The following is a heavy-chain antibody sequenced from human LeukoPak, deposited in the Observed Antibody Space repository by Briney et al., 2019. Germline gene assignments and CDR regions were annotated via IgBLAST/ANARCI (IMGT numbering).Heavy chain of an antibody. CDR3: ARGRRSRVAATTGYYYYMDV. Sequence: ASVKVSCKASGYTFTSYDINWVRQATGQGLEWMGWMNPNSGNTGYAQKFQGRVTITRNTSISTAYMELRSLRSEDTAVYYCARGRRSRVAATTGYYYYMDVRGKGTTVTVSS. CDR2: MNPNSGNT. CDR1: GYTFTSYD. J-gene: IGHJ6*03. D-gene: IGHD2-15*01. V-gene: IGHV1-8*01.